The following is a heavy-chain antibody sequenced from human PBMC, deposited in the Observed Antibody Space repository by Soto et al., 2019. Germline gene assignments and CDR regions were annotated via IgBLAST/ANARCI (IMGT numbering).Heavy chain of an antibody. D-gene: IGHD3-22*01. J-gene: IGHJ4*02. CDR1: GFTFSSYA. CDR2: ISGSGGST. Sequence: GGSLRLSCAASGFTFSSYAMSWVRQAPGKGLEWVSAISGSGGSTYYADSVKGRFTISGDNSKNTLYPQMNSLRAEDTAVYYCAKSDRNYYDSSGYYYVRFDYWGQGTLVTVSS. V-gene: IGHV3-23*01. CDR3: AKSDRNYYDSSGYYYVRFDY.